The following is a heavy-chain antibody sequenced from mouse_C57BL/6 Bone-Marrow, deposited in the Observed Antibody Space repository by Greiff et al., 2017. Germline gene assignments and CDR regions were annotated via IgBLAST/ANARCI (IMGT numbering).Heavy chain of an antibody. Sequence: QVQLQQPGAELVKPGASVKMSCKASGYTFTSYWITWVKQRPGQGLEWIGDIYPGSGSTNYNEKFKSKVTLTVDTSSSTAYMQLSSLTSEDSAVYYCARGIYCAMDNWGQGTSVTVSS. CDR2: IYPGSGST. CDR1: GYTFTSYW. J-gene: IGHJ4*01. CDR3: ARGIYCAMDN. V-gene: IGHV1-55*01.